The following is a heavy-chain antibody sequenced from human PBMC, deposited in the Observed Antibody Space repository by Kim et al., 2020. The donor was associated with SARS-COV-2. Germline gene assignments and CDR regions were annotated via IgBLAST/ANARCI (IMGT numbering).Heavy chain of an antibody. D-gene: IGHD3-16*01. CDR2: IYYTGST. J-gene: IGHJ6*02. CDR3: ARVAAGGYYYGMDV. Sequence: SETLSLTCTVFGGSMSGFYWSWVRQSPGKGLEWTADIYYTGSTNYNPSLKSRVSISVDTSKNQFSLKLSSVTAADTAVFYCARVAAGGYYYGMDVWGPGTTVTVSS. V-gene: IGHV4-59*01. CDR1: GGSMSGFY.